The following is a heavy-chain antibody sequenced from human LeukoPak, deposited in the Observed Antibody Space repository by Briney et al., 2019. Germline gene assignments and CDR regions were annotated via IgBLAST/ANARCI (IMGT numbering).Heavy chain of an antibody. D-gene: IGHD6-19*01. CDR1: GGSFSGYY. V-gene: IGHV4-34*01. CDR2: INQSGST. J-gene: IGHJ4*02. Sequence: SETLSLTCAVYGGSFSGYYWSWIRQPPGKGLEWIGDINQSGSTSYNSSLKSRITISVDTSKNQFFLKLSSVTAADTAVYYCARFKSGWLDYWGQGTLVTVSS. CDR3: ARFKSGWLDY.